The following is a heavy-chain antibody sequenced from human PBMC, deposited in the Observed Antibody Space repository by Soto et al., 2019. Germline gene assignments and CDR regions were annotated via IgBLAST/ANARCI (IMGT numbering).Heavy chain of an antibody. CDR3: TRGYGDYVRDY. J-gene: IGHJ4*02. CDR2: IRSKSNSYAT. CDR1: GFTFSGSA. Sequence: EVQLVESGGGLVQPGGSLKLSCAVSGFTFSGSAMHWVRQASGKGPEWVGRIRSKSNSYATAYAASVKGRFTMSRDDSKNTAYLQMNSLKTEDTAVYYCTRGYGDYVRDYWGQGTLVTVSS. V-gene: IGHV3-73*01. D-gene: IGHD4-17*01.